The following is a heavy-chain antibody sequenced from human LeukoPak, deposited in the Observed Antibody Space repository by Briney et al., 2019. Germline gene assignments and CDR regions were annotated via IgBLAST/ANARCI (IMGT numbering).Heavy chain of an antibody. CDR1: GFTFSTYS. V-gene: IGHV3-21*04. Sequence: GGSLRLSCEASGFTFSTYSMNWARQAPGKGLEWVSSIDSSGGYMFYADSVKGRFIISRDNAKDSLYLQMSSLRAEDTAAYYCAKGRLEHYGQFDYWGQGILVTVSS. J-gene: IGHJ4*02. CDR3: AKGRLEHYGQFDY. CDR2: IDSSGGYM. D-gene: IGHD3-10*01.